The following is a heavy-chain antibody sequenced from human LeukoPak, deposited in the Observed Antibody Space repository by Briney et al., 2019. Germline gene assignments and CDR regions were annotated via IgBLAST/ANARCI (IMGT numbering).Heavy chain of an antibody. CDR1: GGSIGSNY. J-gene: IGHJ4*02. Sequence: SETLSLTCTVSGGSIGSNYWSWLRQPAGKGLEWIGRIYASGSTNYNPSLKSRVTMSVDTSKNQFSLKLNSVTAATTAVYYCARVKWDSSGYYGLDYWGQGTLVTVSS. CDR3: ARVKWDSSGYYGLDY. CDR2: IYASGST. V-gene: IGHV4-4*07. D-gene: IGHD3-22*01.